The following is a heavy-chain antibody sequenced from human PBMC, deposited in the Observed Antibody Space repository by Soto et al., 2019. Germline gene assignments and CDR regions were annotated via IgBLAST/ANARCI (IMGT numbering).Heavy chain of an antibody. CDR2: IWYDGSNK. V-gene: IGHV3-33*01. D-gene: IGHD5-12*01. CDR1: GFTFSSYG. CDR3: ARGGHSGYDLD. J-gene: IGHJ4*02. Sequence: QVQLVESGGGVVQPGRSLRLSCAASGFTFSSYGMHWVRQAPGKGLEWVAVIWYDGSNKYYADSVKGRFTISRDNSKNPLYLQMNSLRAEDTAVYYCARGGHSGYDLDWGQGTLVTVSS.